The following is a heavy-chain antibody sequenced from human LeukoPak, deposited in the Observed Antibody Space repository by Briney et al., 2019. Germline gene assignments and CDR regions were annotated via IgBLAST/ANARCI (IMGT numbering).Heavy chain of an antibody. CDR1: GYTFTSYG. Sequence: ASVKVSCKASGYTFTSYGISWVRQAPGQGLEWMGWISAYNGNTNYAQKLQGRVTMTTDTSTSTAYMELRSLRPDDTAVYYCARRATYYYDSSGYSLWAFDIWGQGTMVTVSS. V-gene: IGHV1-18*01. CDR2: ISAYNGNT. D-gene: IGHD3-22*01. J-gene: IGHJ3*02. CDR3: ARRATYYYDSSGYSLWAFDI.